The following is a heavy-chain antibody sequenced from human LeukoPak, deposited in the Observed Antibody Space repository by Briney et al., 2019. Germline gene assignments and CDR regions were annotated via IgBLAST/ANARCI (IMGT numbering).Heavy chain of an antibody. CDR2: IYYSGSI. V-gene: IGHV4-39*01. D-gene: IGHD3-10*01. J-gene: IGHJ4*02. Sequence: SETLSLTCTVSGVSISNSSYFWGWLRQPPGKGLEYIGTIYYSGSIAYNPSLKSRMTIFVDTSKNQASLTLRSVTAADAGVYYCTSPLPNTMGLGYWGQGTQVTVSS. CDR1: GVSISNSSYF. CDR3: TSPLPNTMGLGY.